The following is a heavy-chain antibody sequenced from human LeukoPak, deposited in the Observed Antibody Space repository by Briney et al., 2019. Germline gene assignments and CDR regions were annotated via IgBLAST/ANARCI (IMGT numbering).Heavy chain of an antibody. D-gene: IGHD3-10*01. CDR3: ARDYYGSGSYRGYFDY. CDR1: GGSISSGSYY. CDR2: IYTSGST. J-gene: IGHJ4*02. Sequence: SETLSLTCTVSGGSISSGSYYWSWIRKPAGKGLEWIGRIYTSGSTNYNPSLKSRVTISVDTSKNQFSLKLSSVTAADTAVYYCARDYYGSGSYRGYFDYWGQGTLVTVSS. V-gene: IGHV4-61*02.